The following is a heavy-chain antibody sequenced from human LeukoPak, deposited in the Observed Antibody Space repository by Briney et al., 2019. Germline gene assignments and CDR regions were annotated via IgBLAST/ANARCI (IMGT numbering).Heavy chain of an antibody. J-gene: IGHJ4*02. V-gene: IGHV1-18*01. CDR1: GGTFSSYA. CDR3: ARDGPGYGPKPY. D-gene: IGHD4-17*01. Sequence: EASVKVSCKASGGTFSSYAISWVRQAPGQGLEWMGWISAYNGNTNYAQKLQGRVTMTTDTSTSTAYMELRSLRSDDTAVYYCARDGPGYGPKPYWGQGTLVTVSS. CDR2: ISAYNGNT.